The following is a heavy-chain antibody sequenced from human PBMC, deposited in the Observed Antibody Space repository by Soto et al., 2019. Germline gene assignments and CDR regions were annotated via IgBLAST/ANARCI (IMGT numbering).Heavy chain of an antibody. CDR2: ISYDGSNK. J-gene: IGHJ4*02. CDR1: GFTFSSYA. D-gene: IGHD3-10*01. Sequence: QVQLVESGGGVVQPGRSLRLSCAASGFTFSSYAMHWVRQAPGKGLEWVAVISYDGSNKYYADSVKGLFTISRDNSKNTLYLQMNSLRAEDTAVYYCSYGSGSNFDYWGQGTLVTVSS. CDR3: SYGSGSNFDY. V-gene: IGHV3-30-3*01.